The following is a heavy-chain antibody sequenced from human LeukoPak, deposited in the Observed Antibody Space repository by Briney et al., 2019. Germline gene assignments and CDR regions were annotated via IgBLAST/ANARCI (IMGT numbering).Heavy chain of an antibody. J-gene: IGHJ6*03. D-gene: IGHD1-1*01. V-gene: IGHV4-39*07. Sequence: SETLSLTCTVSGGSIGSSTYYWVWIRQPPGKGLEWIGSIYYNGDTYYSPSLQSRVSISVATSKNQFSLKLSSVTAADTAVYYCARERLSYYYMDAWGKGTTVTISS. CDR3: ARERLSYYYMDA. CDR1: GGSIGSSTYY. CDR2: IYYNGDT.